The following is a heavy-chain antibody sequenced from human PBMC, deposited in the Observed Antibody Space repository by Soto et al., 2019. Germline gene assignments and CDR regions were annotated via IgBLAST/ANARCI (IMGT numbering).Heavy chain of an antibody. V-gene: IGHV3-21*01. Sequence: PGGSLRLSCAASGFTLTSYSMNWVRQASGKGLEWVSSISSSSSHIYYADSVKGRFTISRDNARNSLYLQMNSLRAEDTAVYYCVRLEGSSSYYYYYGMDVWGQGTTVTVSS. D-gene: IGHD6-6*01. J-gene: IGHJ6*02. CDR1: GFTLTSYS. CDR2: ISSSSSHI. CDR3: VRLEGSSSYYYYYGMDV.